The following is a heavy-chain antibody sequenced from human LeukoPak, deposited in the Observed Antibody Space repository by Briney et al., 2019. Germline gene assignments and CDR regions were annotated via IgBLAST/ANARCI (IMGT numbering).Heavy chain of an antibody. Sequence: GGSLRLSCATSGFSFSSYAMSWVRQAPGKGLEGVSAMSSSDDGRYYAASVRGRFTISRDTSRSTLYLQMNSLRAEGAAVYYCAKAPVTSCRGAFCYPFDYWGQGTLVTVSS. CDR3: AKAPVTSCRGAFCYPFDY. D-gene: IGHD2-15*01. CDR1: GFSFSSYA. J-gene: IGHJ4*02. CDR2: MSSSDDGR. V-gene: IGHV3-23*01.